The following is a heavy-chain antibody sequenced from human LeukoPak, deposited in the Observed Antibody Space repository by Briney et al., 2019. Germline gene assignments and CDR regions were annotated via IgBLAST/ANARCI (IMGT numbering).Heavy chain of an antibody. V-gene: IGHV1-69*04. J-gene: IGHJ5*02. CDR3: AREGLRSFKWFDP. D-gene: IGHD4-17*01. CDR2: IIPIFGIA. CDR1: GGTFSSYA. Sequence: SVRVSCKASGGTFSSYAVSWVRQAPGQGLEWMGRIIPIFGIANYAQKFQGRVTITADKSTSTAYMELSSLRSEDTAVYYCAREGLRSFKWFDPWGQGTLVTVSS.